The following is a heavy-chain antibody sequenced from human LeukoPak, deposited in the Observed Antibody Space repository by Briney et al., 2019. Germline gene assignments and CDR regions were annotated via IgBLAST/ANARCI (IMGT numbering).Heavy chain of an antibody. D-gene: IGHD6-13*01. V-gene: IGHV1-18*01. CDR1: GYTFTSYG. Sequence: ASDQVSCQASGYTFTSYGNSWVRQAPGHGLEWMGWISAYNGNTNYAQKLQGRVTMTTDTSTSTAYMELRSLRSDDTAVYYCARKGSSSWTLDYWGQGTLVTVSS. J-gene: IGHJ4*02. CDR3: ARKGSSSWTLDY. CDR2: ISAYNGNT.